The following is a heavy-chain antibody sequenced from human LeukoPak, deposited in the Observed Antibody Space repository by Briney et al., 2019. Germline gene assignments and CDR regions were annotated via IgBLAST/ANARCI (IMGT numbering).Heavy chain of an antibody. CDR2: IYYSGST. CDR1: GGSISSSSYY. V-gene: IGHV4-39*07. Sequence: SETLSLTCTVSGGSISSSSYYWGWIRQPPGKGLEWIGSIYYSGSTYYNPSLKSRVTISVDTSKNQFSLKLSSVTAADTAVYYCARSTGAWFGELLYPLPFDDWGQGTLVSVSS. D-gene: IGHD3-10*01. CDR3: ARSTGAWFGELLYPLPFDD. J-gene: IGHJ4*02.